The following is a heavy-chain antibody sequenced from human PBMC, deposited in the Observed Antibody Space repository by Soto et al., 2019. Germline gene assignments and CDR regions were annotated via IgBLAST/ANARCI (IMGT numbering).Heavy chain of an antibody. Sequence: QVHLQGSGPRLVGPSQTLSLTCTVSGASVNNVGYYWDWLRQSPGQGLEWIGYLYFTWATSYNTSLECRATISLDPSTNRFSLRLTSVTAADTAIYFCGREVSATPYFEYWAQGIPVAIPS. CDR1: GASVNNVGYY. D-gene: IGHD2-15*01. J-gene: IGHJ4*02. CDR3: GREVSATPYFEY. V-gene: IGHV4-31*03. CDR2: LYFTWAT.